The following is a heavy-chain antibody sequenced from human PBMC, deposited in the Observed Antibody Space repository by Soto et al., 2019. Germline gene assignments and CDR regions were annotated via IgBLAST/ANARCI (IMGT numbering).Heavy chain of an antibody. D-gene: IGHD1-1*01. CDR2: IYYSGSI. CDR1: GGSISSSSYY. J-gene: IGHJ4*02. Sequence: PSETLSLTCSVSGGSISSSSYYWGWIRQPPGKGLEWIGSIYYSGSIYHNPSLKSRVSMSIDTSKKQFSLNLSSVTAADTALYYCARRYGYSFDYWGQGTLVTVSS. V-gene: IGHV4-39*01. CDR3: ARRYGYSFDY.